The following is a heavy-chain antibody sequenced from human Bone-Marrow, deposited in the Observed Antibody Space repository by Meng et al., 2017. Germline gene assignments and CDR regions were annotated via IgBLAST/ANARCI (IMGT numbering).Heavy chain of an antibody. CDR3: ARGVGAYSSGWPIADFDY. V-gene: IGHV3-33*01. CDR1: GFTFSSYS. J-gene: IGHJ4*02. D-gene: IGHD6-19*01. Sequence: GGSLRLSCAASGFTFSSYSMHWVRQAPGKGLEWVAVIWYDGSNKYYADSVKGRFTISRDNSKNTLYLQMNSLRVEDTAVYYCARGVGAYSSGWPIADFDYWGQGTLVTVSS. CDR2: IWYDGSNK.